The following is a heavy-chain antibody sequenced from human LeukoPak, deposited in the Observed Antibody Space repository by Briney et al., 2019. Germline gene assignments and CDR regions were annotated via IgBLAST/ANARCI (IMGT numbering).Heavy chain of an antibody. V-gene: IGHV4-59*01. CDR1: GGSISSYY. Sequence: PSETLSLTCTVSGGSISSYYWSWIRQPPGKGLEWIGYIYYSGSTNYNPSLKSRVTISVDTSKNQFSLKLSSVTAADTAVYYCAREGSIAARLHYFDYWGQGTLVTVSS. D-gene: IGHD6-6*01. CDR3: AREGSIAARLHYFDY. J-gene: IGHJ4*02. CDR2: IYYSGST.